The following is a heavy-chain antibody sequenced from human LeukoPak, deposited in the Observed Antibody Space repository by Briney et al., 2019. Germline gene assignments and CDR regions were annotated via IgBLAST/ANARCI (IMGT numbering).Heavy chain of an antibody. Sequence: SETLSLTCAVYGGSFSGYYWSWIRQPPGKGLEWIGEINHSGSTNYNPSLKSRVTISVDTSKNQFSLKLSSVTAADTAVYYCARAQARSTSFNYYGSGRRGSRGYMDVWGKGTTVTVSS. CDR2: INHSGST. CDR1: GGSFSGYY. V-gene: IGHV4-34*01. J-gene: IGHJ6*03. CDR3: ARAQARSTSFNYYGSGRRGSRGYMDV. D-gene: IGHD3-10*01.